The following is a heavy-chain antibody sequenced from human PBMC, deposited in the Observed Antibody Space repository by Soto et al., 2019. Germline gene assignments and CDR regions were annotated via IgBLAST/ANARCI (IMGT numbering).Heavy chain of an antibody. CDR2: INSNGRNK. V-gene: IGHV3-64D*06. J-gene: IGHJ4*01. Sequence: PGGSLRLSCSASGFTFSNSAMHWVRQAPGRGLQYVALINSNGRNKFYGDSVEGRFTVSRDNSKNTLYLQMSSLRADDTARYYCVKASEPHPYGSGSYPPYWGPGTLVTVSS. CDR3: VKASEPHPYGSGSYPPY. CDR1: GFTFSNSA. D-gene: IGHD3-10*01.